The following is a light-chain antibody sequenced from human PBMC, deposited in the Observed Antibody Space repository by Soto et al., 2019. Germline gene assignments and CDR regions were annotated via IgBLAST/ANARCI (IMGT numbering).Light chain of an antibody. V-gene: IGLV2-14*01. CDR1: SSDVGDYNY. Sequence: QSALTQPASVSGSPGQSITISCTGTSSDVGDYNYVSWYQQHPGKAPKLMIYEVRNRPSGVSDRFSGSKSGNTASLTISGLQAEDEADYYCSSYTTNSILFGGGTKLTVL. CDR3: SSYTTNSIL. CDR2: EVR. J-gene: IGLJ2*01.